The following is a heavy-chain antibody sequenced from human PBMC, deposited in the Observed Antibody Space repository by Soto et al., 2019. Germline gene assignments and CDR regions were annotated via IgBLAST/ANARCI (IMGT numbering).Heavy chain of an antibody. CDR3: AKDSICSGGSCYSGFDY. CDR2: ISWNSGSI. J-gene: IGHJ4*02. V-gene: IGHV3-9*01. D-gene: IGHD2-15*01. Sequence: GGSLRLSCAASGFTFDDYAMHWVRQAPGKGLEWVSGISWNSGSIGYADSVKGRFTISRDNAKNSLYLQMNSLRAEDTALYYCAKDSICSGGSCYSGFDYWGQGTLVTVSS. CDR1: GFTFDDYA.